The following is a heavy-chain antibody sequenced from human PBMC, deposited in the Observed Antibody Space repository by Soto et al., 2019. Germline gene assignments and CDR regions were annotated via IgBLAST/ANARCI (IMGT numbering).Heavy chain of an antibody. CDR2: IYYSGST. CDR1: GGSISSTIYY. CDR3: ARPGTWDDGGGMDV. V-gene: IGHV4-39*01. D-gene: IGHD1-1*01. J-gene: IGHJ6*02. Sequence: PSETLSLTCTVSGGSISSTIYYWGWIRQPPGKGLEWIGSIYYSGSTYYSASLKSRLTISVDTSKNQFSLKLSSVTAADTAVYYCARPGTWDDGGGMDVWGQGTTVTVSS.